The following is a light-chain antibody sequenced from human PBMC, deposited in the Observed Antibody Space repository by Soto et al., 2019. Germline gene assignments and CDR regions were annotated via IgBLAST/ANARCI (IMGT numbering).Light chain of an antibody. Sequence: QTVLTQPPSVSEAPGQRVTISCTGTNSNIGADYGVQWYQQFPGTAPKLLIYGNNNRPSGVSDRFSGSKSATSASLAITGLQPGDEADYYCQSYDSNLVGLVFGAGTKLTVL. J-gene: IGLJ3*02. V-gene: IGLV1-40*01. CDR3: QSYDSNLVGLV. CDR2: GNN. CDR1: NSNIGADYG.